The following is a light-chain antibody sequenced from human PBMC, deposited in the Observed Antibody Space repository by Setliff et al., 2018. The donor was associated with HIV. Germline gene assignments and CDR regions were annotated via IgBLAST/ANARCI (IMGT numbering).Light chain of an antibody. CDR3: QQYGTSPRT. CDR1: QSVRSLY. CDR2: GTS. J-gene: IGKJ1*01. Sequence: EIVLTQSPGTLSLSPGGRATLSCRASQSVRSLYLAWYQQKPGQAPRLLIYGTSNRATGIPDRFSGSGAGRDFTLTIDGLEPEDFAVYYCQQYGTSPRTFGQGTKVDIK. V-gene: IGKV3-20*01.